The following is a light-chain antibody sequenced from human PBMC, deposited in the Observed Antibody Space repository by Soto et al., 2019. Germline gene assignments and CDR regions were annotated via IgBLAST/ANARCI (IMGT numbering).Light chain of an antibody. CDR2: DAS. CDR3: QQYDNLPFT. Sequence: DIQMTQSPSSLSASVGDRVTITCQASQDISNYLNWYQQKPGKAPKLLIYDASNLETGVPSRFSGRGSGTYFTFTISSLQPEDIATYNCQQYDNLPFTFGQGTRLEIK. J-gene: IGKJ5*01. V-gene: IGKV1-33*01. CDR1: QDISNY.